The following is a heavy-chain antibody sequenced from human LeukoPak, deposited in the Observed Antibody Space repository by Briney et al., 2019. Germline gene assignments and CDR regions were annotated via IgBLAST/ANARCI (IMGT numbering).Heavy chain of an antibody. CDR2: IKQDGSEK. D-gene: IGHD2-8*02. CDR3: AGELVQNDAFDI. J-gene: IGHJ3*02. CDR1: GFTFSNFA. V-gene: IGHV3-7*01. Sequence: AGGSLRLSCAASGFTFSNFAMHWVRQAPGKGLEWVANIKQDGSEKYYVDSVKGRFTISRDNAKDSLYLQMNSLRAEDTAVYYCAGELVQNDAFDIWGQGTMVTVSS.